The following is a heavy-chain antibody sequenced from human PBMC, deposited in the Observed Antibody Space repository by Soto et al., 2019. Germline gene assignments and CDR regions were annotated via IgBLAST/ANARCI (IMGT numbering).Heavy chain of an antibody. Sequence: QVPLVESGGGVVQPGRSLRLSCAASRFTFSSYGMHWVRQAPGKGLEWVAVIWYDGSNKYYADSVKGRFTISRDNSKNTLYLQMNSLRAQDTAVYYCARDRYSSGWYDFDYWGQGTLVTVSA. J-gene: IGHJ4*02. D-gene: IGHD6-19*01. V-gene: IGHV3-33*01. CDR2: IWYDGSNK. CDR1: RFTFSSYG. CDR3: ARDRYSSGWYDFDY.